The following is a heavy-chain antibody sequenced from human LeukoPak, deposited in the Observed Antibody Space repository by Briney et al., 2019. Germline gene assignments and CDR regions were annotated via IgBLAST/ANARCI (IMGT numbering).Heavy chain of an antibody. J-gene: IGHJ4*02. V-gene: IGHV1-18*01. CDR2: ISVYNGNT. CDR3: TREQDGESHY. Sequence: ASVTVSCKASGYTFPSYGISWVRQAPGQGLEGVGWISVYNGNTKHAQKFQGRVTMTTDTSTSTAYMELRSLRSDDTAVYYCTREQDGESHYWGQGTLVTVSS. CDR1: GYTFPSYG. D-gene: IGHD3-10*01.